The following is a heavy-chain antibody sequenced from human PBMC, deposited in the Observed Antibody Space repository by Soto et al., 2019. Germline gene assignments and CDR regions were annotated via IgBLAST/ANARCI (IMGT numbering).Heavy chain of an antibody. Sequence: PGGSLRLSCAASGFTFDSPYSHAMSWVRQSPGKGPEWVSTISSNGANTHCAESVQGRFTISKDASRNTVHLHMNSLRADDTATYFCVSWVSAHFDYWGHGTPVTVSS. CDR2: ISSNGANT. CDR3: VSWVSAHFDY. V-gene: IGHV3-23*01. CDR1: GFTFDSPYSHA. J-gene: IGHJ4*01. D-gene: IGHD2-8*01.